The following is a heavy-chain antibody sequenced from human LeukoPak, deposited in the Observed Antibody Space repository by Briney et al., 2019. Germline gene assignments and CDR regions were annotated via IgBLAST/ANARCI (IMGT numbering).Heavy chain of an antibody. D-gene: IGHD1-26*01. CDR3: AKEARSVVGSRDAFDI. Sequence: PGGSLRLSCAASGFTFNSYSMHWVRQAPGKGLEWVSSISSSSSYIYYADSVKGRFTISRDNSKNTLYLQMNSLRAEDTAVYYCAKEARSVVGSRDAFDIWGQGTMVTVSS. V-gene: IGHV3-21*04. CDR2: ISSSSSYI. CDR1: GFTFNSYS. J-gene: IGHJ3*02.